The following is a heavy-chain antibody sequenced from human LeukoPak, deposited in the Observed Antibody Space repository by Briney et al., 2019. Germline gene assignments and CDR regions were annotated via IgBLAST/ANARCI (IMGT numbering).Heavy chain of an antibody. Sequence: SETLSLTCTVSGGSISSSSYYWSWIRQPPGKGLEWIGYIYYSGSTNYNPSLKSRVTISVDTSKNQFSLKLDSVTAADTAVYYCARDLGRAVAGAFDYWGQGTLVTVSS. J-gene: IGHJ4*02. D-gene: IGHD6-19*01. CDR2: IYYSGST. CDR3: ARDLGRAVAGAFDY. V-gene: IGHV4-61*01. CDR1: GGSISSSSYY.